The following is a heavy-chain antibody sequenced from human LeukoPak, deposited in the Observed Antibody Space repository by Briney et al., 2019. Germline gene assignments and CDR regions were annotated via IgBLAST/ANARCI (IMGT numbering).Heavy chain of an antibody. J-gene: IGHJ3*02. CDR2: IYPGDSDT. D-gene: IGHD2-2*01. Sequence: GESLKISCKASGYSFTNYWIGWVRQMPGKGLEWMGIIYPGDSDTRYSPSFQGQVTISADKSINTAYLQWSSLKASDTAMYYCARPGVPGSSFSAFDIWGQGTVLTVSS. CDR3: ARPGVPGSSFSAFDI. CDR1: GYSFTNYW. V-gene: IGHV5-51*01.